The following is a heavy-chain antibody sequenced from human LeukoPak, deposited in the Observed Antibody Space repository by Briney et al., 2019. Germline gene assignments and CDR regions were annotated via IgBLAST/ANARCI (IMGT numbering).Heavy chain of an antibody. Sequence: GGSLRLSCAASGLTFSRNGMTWVRQAPGKGLEWVSAISGSGGNTYYADSVKGRFTISRDNSKNTLYLQMNSLRAEDTAVYYCAKDRRAGSYDYWGQGTLVTVSS. CDR1: GLTFSRNG. CDR2: ISGSGGNT. D-gene: IGHD3-10*01. CDR3: AKDRRAGSYDY. V-gene: IGHV3-23*01. J-gene: IGHJ4*02.